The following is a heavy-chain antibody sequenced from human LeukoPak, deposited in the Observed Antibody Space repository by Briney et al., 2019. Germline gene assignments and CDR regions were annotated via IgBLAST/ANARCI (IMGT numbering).Heavy chain of an antibody. CDR2: IYYSGST. V-gene: IGHV4-39*07. CDR1: GGSISNSSYY. J-gene: IGHJ6*02. Sequence: SETLSLTCTVSGGSISNSSYYWGWVRQPPGKGLEWIGSIYYSGSTNYNPSLKSRVTISVDTSKNQFSLKLSSVTAADTAVYYCARDLSELSDRNYYYGMDVWGQGTTVTVSS. CDR3: ARDLSELSDRNYYYGMDV. D-gene: IGHD1-14*01.